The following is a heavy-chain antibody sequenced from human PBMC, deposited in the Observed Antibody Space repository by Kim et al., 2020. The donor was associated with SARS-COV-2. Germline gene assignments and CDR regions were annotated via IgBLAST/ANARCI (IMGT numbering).Heavy chain of an antibody. Sequence: GGSLRLSCAASGFTFSDYYMSWIRQAPGKGLEWVSYISSSSSYTNYADSVKGRFTISRDNAKNSLYLQMNSLRAEDTAVYYCASLTMVRGVSFSYGMDVWGQGTTVTVSS. CDR2: ISSSSSYT. D-gene: IGHD3-10*01. CDR1: GFTFSDYY. J-gene: IGHJ6*02. CDR3: ASLTMVRGVSFSYGMDV. V-gene: IGHV3-11*06.